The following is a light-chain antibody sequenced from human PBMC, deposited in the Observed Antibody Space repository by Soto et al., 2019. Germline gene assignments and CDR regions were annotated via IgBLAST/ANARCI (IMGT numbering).Light chain of an antibody. J-gene: IGKJ1*01. CDR1: QSVLFISNNKNF. Sequence: IVMTQSPDFLSVSLGERATINCRANQSVLFISNNKNFLAWYQHKPGQPPKLFLNWASTRESGVPDRFSGCGTGTDFTLTIGSLHAEDVAVYYCQQFFHTPTFGQGVKVDIK. V-gene: IGKV4-1*01. CDR3: QQFFHTPT. CDR2: WAS.